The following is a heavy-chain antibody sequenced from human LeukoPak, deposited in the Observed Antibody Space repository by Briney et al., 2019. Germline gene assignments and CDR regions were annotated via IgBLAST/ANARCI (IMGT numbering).Heavy chain of an antibody. V-gene: IGHV1-69*13. J-gene: IGHJ4*02. CDR3: ARGSSSYDFDY. Sequence: ASVKVSCKASGNTFSGYYLHWVRQLPGQGLEWMGGIIPIFGTANYAQKFQGRVTITADESTSTAYMELSSLRSEDTAVYYRARGSSSYDFDYWGQGTLVTVSS. CDR2: IIPIFGTA. D-gene: IGHD3-10*01. CDR1: GNTFSGYY.